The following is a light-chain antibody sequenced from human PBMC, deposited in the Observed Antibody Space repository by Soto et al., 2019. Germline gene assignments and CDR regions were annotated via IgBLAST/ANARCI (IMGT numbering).Light chain of an antibody. CDR3: QQYGSSPLFS. CDR2: GTS. CDR1: QSVSSDF. J-gene: IGKJ3*01. V-gene: IGKV3-20*01. Sequence: EIVLTQSPGTLSLSPGERATLSCRASQSVSSDFLAWYQQKPGQAPGLLIYGTSSRATGIPDRFSGSGSGTDFTLTISRLEPEDFAVYYCQQYGSSPLFSFGPGTKVDI.